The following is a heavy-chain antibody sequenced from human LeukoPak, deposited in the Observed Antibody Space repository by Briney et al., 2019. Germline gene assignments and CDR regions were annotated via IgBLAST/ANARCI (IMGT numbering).Heavy chain of an antibody. CDR3: ARELVVPGRYNWFDP. J-gene: IGHJ5*02. CDR2: IYASGRT. Sequence: SETLSLTCTVSGGSIDTPDYHWSWIRQSAGKGLEWIGRIYASGRTNYNSSLKSRVSISMDTSKNQFSLNLSSATAADTAVYHCARELVVPGRYNWFDPWGPGTLVTVSS. D-gene: IGHD2-15*01. CDR1: GGSIDTPDYH. V-gene: IGHV4-61*02.